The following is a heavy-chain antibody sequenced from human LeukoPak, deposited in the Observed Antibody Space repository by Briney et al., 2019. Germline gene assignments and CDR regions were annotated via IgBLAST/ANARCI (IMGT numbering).Heavy chain of an antibody. Sequence: ASETLSLTCTVSGGSNSSSSYYWGWIRQPPGKGLEWIGSIYYSGSTYYNPSLKSRVTISVDTSKNQFSLKLSSVTAADTAVYYCASGSNYYDFWSGYLTTLRTYLNYWGQGTLVTVSS. V-gene: IGHV4-39*01. J-gene: IGHJ4*02. CDR2: IYYSGST. D-gene: IGHD3-3*01. CDR1: GGSNSSSSYY. CDR3: ASGSNYYDFWSGYLTTLRTYLNY.